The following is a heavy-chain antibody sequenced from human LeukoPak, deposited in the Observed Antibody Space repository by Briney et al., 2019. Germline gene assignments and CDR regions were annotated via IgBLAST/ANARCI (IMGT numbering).Heavy chain of an antibody. Sequence: SETLSLTCTVSGGSISSYYWSWIRQPPGKGLEWIGYIYYSGSTNYNPSLKSRVTISVDTSKNQFSLKLSSVTAADTAVYYCARGSVITTYWYFDLWGRGTLVTVSP. CDR2: IYYSGST. D-gene: IGHD3-22*01. CDR1: GGSISSYY. J-gene: IGHJ2*01. CDR3: ARGSVITTYWYFDL. V-gene: IGHV4-59*01.